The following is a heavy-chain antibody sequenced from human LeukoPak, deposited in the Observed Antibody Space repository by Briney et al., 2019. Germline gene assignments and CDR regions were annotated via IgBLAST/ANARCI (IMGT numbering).Heavy chain of an antibody. V-gene: IGHV3-48*04. CDR1: GFTFSSYS. D-gene: IGHD3-10*01. CDR2: ISSSGSTI. Sequence: GGSLRLSCAASGFTFSSYSMIWVRQSPGKGLEWVSYISSSGSTIYYADSVKGRFTISRDNAKNSLYLQMNSLRAEDTAVCYCARAPYYYGSGSYYKVGAFDIWGQGTMVTVSS. CDR3: ARAPYYYGSGSYYKVGAFDI. J-gene: IGHJ3*02.